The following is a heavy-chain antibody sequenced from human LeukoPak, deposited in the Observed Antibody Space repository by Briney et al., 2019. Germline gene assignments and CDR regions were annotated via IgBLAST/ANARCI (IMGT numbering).Heavy chain of an antibody. CDR2: IIPIFGTA. CDR3: ARDRAGAIAWDAFDI. Sequence: ASVKVSYKASGGTFSSYAISWVRQAPGQGLEWMGGIIPIFGTANYAQKFQGRVTITADESTSTAYMELSSLRSDDTAVYYCARDRAGAIAWDAFDIWGQGTMVTVSS. V-gene: IGHV1-69*01. J-gene: IGHJ3*02. CDR1: GGTFSSYA. D-gene: IGHD3-16*02.